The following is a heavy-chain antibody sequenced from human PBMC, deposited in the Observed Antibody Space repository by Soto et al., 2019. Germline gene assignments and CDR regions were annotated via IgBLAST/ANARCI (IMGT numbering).Heavy chain of an antibody. CDR3: AKVSRRGSAIDFDY. CDR2: VNPNNGDT. D-gene: IGHD3-10*01. Sequence: QVQLVQSGAELKKPGASVKVSCKASGYNFFNYDMNWVRQATGQGPEWIGWVNPNNGDTGYGVRFQGSVTLTTDISTTTAYMEPTSLRLDDTAIYYCAKVSRRGSAIDFDYWGQGTLITVSS. V-gene: IGHV1-8*02. CDR1: GYNFFNYD. J-gene: IGHJ4*02.